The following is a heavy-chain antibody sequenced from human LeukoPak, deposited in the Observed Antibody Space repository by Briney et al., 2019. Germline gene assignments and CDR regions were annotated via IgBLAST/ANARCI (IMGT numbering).Heavy chain of an antibody. CDR2: INPSGGST. J-gene: IGHJ6*02. Sequence: ASVKVSCKASGYTFTSYYMHRVRQAPGQGLEWMGIINPSGGSTSYAQRFQGRVTMTRDTSTSTVYMELSSLRSEDTAVYYCARDRELLWFGELLFYGMDVWGQGTTVTVSS. CDR3: ARDRELLWFGELLFYGMDV. CDR1: GYTFTSYY. V-gene: IGHV1-46*01. D-gene: IGHD3-10*01.